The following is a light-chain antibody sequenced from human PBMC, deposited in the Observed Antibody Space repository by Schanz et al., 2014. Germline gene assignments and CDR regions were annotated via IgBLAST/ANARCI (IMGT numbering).Light chain of an antibody. Sequence: DIVLTQSPDTLSSSPGERATLSCRTSRSISSSYLAWYQQKPGQAPRLLIYGASRRATGIPARFSGSGSGTDFTLTISRLEPEDFTVYFCQQYGRAPWTFGQGTKVEIK. CDR2: GAS. V-gene: IGKV3-20*01. J-gene: IGKJ1*01. CDR1: RSISSSY. CDR3: QQYGRAPWT.